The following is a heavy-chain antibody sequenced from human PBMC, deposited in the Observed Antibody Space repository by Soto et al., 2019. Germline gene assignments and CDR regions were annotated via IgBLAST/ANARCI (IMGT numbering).Heavy chain of an antibody. V-gene: IGHV1-2*06. Sequence: QVQLVQSGAEVKKPGASVRVSCEASGYRFTAYYIHWVRQAPGQGLEWMGRMNIDTGGTTFAQKFQGRVTMTRDMSISTAYMEVTGVKSDDTAMYYCARDGNFAFLGYSFAFDFWGQGTLVTVSS. J-gene: IGHJ4*02. CDR2: MNIDTGGT. CDR3: ARDGNFAFLGYSFAFDF. D-gene: IGHD5-18*01. CDR1: GYRFTAYY.